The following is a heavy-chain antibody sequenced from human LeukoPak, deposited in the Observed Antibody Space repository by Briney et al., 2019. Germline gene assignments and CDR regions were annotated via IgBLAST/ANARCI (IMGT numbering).Heavy chain of an antibody. V-gene: IGHV3-30-3*01. CDR3: ARDPAHGGGVY. D-gene: IGHD4-23*01. Sequence: PGGSLRLSCAASGFTFSSYTMHWVRQAPGKGLDWVAVISYDGSNKYYADSVKGRFTISRDNSKNTLYLQMSSLRAEDTAVYHCARDPAHGGGVYWGQGTLVTVSS. CDR2: ISYDGSNK. CDR1: GFTFSSYT. J-gene: IGHJ4*02.